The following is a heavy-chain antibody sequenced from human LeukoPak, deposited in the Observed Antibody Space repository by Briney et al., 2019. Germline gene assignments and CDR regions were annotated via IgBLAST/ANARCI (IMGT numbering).Heavy chain of an antibody. CDR3: SGGGSGWYSNY. CDR2: ISSNSSTI. D-gene: IGHD6-19*01. J-gene: IGHJ4*02. CDR1: GFPFSSYS. Sequence: GGSLRLSCAASGFPFSSYSMNWVRQAPGQGLEWVSYISSNSSTIYYADSVKGRFTISRDNAKNSLYLQMNSLRAEDTAVYYCSGGGSGWYSNYWGQGTLVTVSS. V-gene: IGHV3-48*04.